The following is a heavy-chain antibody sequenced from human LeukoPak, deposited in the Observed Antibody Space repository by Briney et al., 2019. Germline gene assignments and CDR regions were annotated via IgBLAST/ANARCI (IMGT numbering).Heavy chain of an antibody. V-gene: IGHV4-4*07. CDR2: IYTSGST. J-gene: IGHJ6*03. CDR3: ARDKGYSGYDPRNKSYYYYYYMDV. Sequence: SETLSLTCTVSGGSTSSYYWSWIRQPAGKGLEWIGRIYTSGSTNYNPSLKSRVTMSVDTSKNQFSLKLSSVTAADTAVYYCARDKGYSGYDPRNKSYYYYYYMDVWGKGTTVTVSS. CDR1: GGSTSSYY. D-gene: IGHD5-12*01.